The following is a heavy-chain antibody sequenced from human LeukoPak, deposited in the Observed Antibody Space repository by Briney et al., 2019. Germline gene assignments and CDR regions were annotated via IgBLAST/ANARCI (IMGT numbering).Heavy chain of an antibody. V-gene: IGHV1-46*01. CDR1: GYTFTSYY. J-gene: IGHJ4*02. D-gene: IGHD2/OR15-2a*01. Sequence: ASVKVSCKASGYTFTSYYMHWVRQAPGQGLEWMGIINPSGGSTTYPQKFQGRVTMTRDTSTSTVYMDLSSLRSEDTAMYYCARAGSSYDPLDYWGQGTLVTVSS. CDR2: INPSGGST. CDR3: ARAGSSYDPLDY.